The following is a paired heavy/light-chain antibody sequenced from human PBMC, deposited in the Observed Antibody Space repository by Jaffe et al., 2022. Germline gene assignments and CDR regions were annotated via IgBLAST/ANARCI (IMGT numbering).Light chain of an antibody. Sequence: DIVMTQSPDSLAVSLGERATINCKSSQSVLYSSNNKNYLAWYQQKPGQPPKLLIYWASTRESGVPDRFSGSGSGTDFTLTISSLQAEDVAVYYCQQYYSTLGITFGQGTRLEIK. CDR3: QQYYSTLGIT. J-gene: IGKJ5*01. CDR2: WAS. V-gene: IGKV4-1*01. CDR1: QSVLYSSNNKNY.
Heavy chain of an antibody. V-gene: IGHV1-69*02. CDR2: IIPILGIA. J-gene: IGHJ6*03. CDR3: ARKAAADNYYYYYMDV. CDR1: GGTFSSYT. Sequence: QVQLVQSGAEVKKPGSSVKVSCKASGGTFSSYTISWVRQAPGQGLEWMGRIIPILGIANYAQKFQGRVTITADKSTSTAYMELSSLRSEDTAVYYCARKAAADNYYYYYMDVWGKGTTVTVSS. D-gene: IGHD6-13*01.